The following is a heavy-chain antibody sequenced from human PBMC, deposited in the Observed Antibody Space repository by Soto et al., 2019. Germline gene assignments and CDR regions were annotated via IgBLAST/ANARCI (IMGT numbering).Heavy chain of an antibody. V-gene: IGHV1-3*01. D-gene: IGHD1-26*01. Sequence: GASVKVSCKASGYTFTSYAMHWVRQAPGQRLEWMGWINAGNVIKKYSQKFQGRVTFTRDTSASTAYMELSSLRFEDTAVYYCARGGSLYWYFDLWGRGTLVTVSS. CDR3: ARGGSLYWYFDL. J-gene: IGHJ2*01. CDR1: GYTFTSYA. CDR2: INAGNVIK.